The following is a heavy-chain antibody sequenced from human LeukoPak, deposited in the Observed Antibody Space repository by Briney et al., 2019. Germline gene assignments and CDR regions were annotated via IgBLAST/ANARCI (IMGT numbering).Heavy chain of an antibody. D-gene: IGHD5-18*01. Sequence: SETLSLTCAVSGYSISSGYYWDWIRQPPGKGLEWIGGIYHSGSTYYNPPLKSRVTISVDTSKNQFSLKLSSVTAADTAVYYCARDLSKYSYGFDAFDIWGQGTMVTVSS. V-gene: IGHV4-38-2*02. J-gene: IGHJ3*02. CDR1: GYSISSGYY. CDR3: ARDLSKYSYGFDAFDI. CDR2: IYHSGST.